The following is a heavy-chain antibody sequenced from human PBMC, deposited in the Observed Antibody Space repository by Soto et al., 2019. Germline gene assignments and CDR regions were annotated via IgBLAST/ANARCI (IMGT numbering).Heavy chain of an antibody. CDR2: VRNKPNSYTT. Sequence: PGGSLRLSCAASGFSSSDHYMDWVRQAPGKGLEWVGRVRNKPNSYTTNYAASVEGRFTISRDDSKNSLYLQMNSLKTEDTAVYYCAREYSYDSASSYIHYFDCWGQATLLTVSS. V-gene: IGHV3-72*01. D-gene: IGHD3-10*01. CDR3: AREYSYDSASSYIHYFDC. J-gene: IGHJ4*02. CDR1: GFSSSDHY.